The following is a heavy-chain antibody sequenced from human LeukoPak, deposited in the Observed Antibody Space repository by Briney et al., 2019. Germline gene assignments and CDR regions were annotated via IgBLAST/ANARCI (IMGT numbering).Heavy chain of an antibody. V-gene: IGHV1-3*01. CDR2: INAGNGNT. J-gene: IGHJ4*02. CDR3: ARDLSGSGSYPGY. D-gene: IGHD3-10*01. CDR1: GYTFTSYA. Sequence: ASVKVSCKASGYTFTSYAMHWVRQAPGQRLEWMGWINAGNGNTKYSQKFQGRVTITRDTSASTAYMELSSLRSEDTAVYYCARDLSGSGSYPGYWGQGTLVTVSS.